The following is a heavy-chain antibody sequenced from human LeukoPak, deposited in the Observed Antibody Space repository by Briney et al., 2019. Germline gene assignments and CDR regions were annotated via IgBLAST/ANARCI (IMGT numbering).Heavy chain of an antibody. Sequence: GGSLRLSCAASGFTFSSYSMNWVRQAPGKGLEWVSSISSSSSYIYYAGAVKGRFTISRDNAKNSLYLQMNSLRAEDTAVYYCARVMITFGGVIGHGAFDIWGQGTMVTVSS. V-gene: IGHV3-21*01. CDR3: ARVMITFGGVIGHGAFDI. CDR2: ISSSSSYI. J-gene: IGHJ3*02. CDR1: GFTFSSYS. D-gene: IGHD3-16*02.